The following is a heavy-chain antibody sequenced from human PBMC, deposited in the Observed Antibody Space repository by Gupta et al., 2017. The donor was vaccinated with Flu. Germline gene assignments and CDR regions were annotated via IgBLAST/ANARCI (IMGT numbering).Heavy chain of an antibody. J-gene: IGHJ6*02. D-gene: IGHD5-12*01. Sequence: VQLPASGQGLVTPSETLSLTCTVSGGSLSYSHWTWIRPPVGTGLEWIGRVRTTGTTTYHPSLKSRVTMSVDTSRNQFSLKLRSVTAAYTAVYFCAIEESLRGYSGDDAAMDVWGQGTTVTVSS. CDR3: AIEESLRGYSGDDAAMDV. V-gene: IGHV4-4*07. CDR2: VRTTGTT. CDR1: GGSLSYSH.